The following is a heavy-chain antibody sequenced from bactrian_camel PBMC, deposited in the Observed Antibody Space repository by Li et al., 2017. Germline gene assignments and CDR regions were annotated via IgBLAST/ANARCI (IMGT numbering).Heavy chain of an antibody. CDR3: VGSMGY. J-gene: IGHJ6*01. Sequence: HVQLVESGGGSVQAGGSLRLSCAAPGVTYSMYCMAWFREGPGKEREGVASIDGDGTTTYADSVKGRFTISRDGAKNTVYPQLNNLKLDDTGVYYCVGSMGYWGQGTQVTVSS. CDR2: IDGDGTT. D-gene: IGHD3*01. V-gene: IGHV3S9*01. CDR1: GVTYSMYC.